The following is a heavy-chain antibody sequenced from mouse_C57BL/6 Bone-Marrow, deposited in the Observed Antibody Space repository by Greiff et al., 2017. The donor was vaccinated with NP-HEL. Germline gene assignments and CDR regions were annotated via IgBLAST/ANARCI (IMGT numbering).Heavy chain of an antibody. CDR2: IWSGGST. D-gene: IGHD2-3*01. CDR3: ARIYDGYYDY. CDR1: GFSLTSYG. V-gene: IGHV2-2*01. J-gene: IGHJ2*01. Sequence: VQVVESGPGLVQPSQSLSITCTVSGFSLTSYGVHWVRQSSGKGLEWLGVIWSGGSTDYNAAFISRLSISKDNSKSQVFFKMNSLQADDTAIYYCARIYDGYYDYWGQGTTLTVSS.